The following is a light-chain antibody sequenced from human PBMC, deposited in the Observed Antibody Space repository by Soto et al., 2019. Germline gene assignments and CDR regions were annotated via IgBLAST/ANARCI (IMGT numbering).Light chain of an antibody. CDR3: LQNNSYPRT. CDR1: QAITNN. Sequence: DIHFTQSPSSLSASVGDRVTITCRASQAITNNLAWYQQKPGNPPKLLIYEESTLHSGVPSRFSGRKVGTEFTLTISSLQPEDFATYYCLQNNSYPRTFGGGTKVDIK. J-gene: IGKJ4*01. CDR2: EES. V-gene: IGKV1-9*01.